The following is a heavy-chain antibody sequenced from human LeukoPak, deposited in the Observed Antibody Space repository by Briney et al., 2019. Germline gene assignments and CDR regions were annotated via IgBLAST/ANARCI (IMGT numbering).Heavy chain of an antibody. V-gene: IGHV3-21*01. CDR2: IYSGSTYI. D-gene: IGHD2-2*01. CDR3: ARAGPSSTSCCYWFDP. Sequence: GGSLRLSCAASGFTFSRYSMNWVRQAPGKGLEWVSSIYSGSTYIYYADSVKGRFTISRDNAKNSLYLQMNSVRAEDTAVYYCARAGPSSTSCCYWFDPWGQGTLVTVSS. J-gene: IGHJ5*02. CDR1: GFTFSRYS.